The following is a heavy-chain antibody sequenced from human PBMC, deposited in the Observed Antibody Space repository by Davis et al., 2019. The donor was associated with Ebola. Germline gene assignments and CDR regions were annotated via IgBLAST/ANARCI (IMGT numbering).Heavy chain of an antibody. CDR2: ISSNGGST. D-gene: IGHD3-10*01. J-gene: IGHJ6*02. CDR1: GFTFSSYA. Sequence: GESLKISCAASGFTFSSYAMHWVRQAPGKGLEYVSAISSNGGSTYYANSVKGRFTISRDNSKNTLYLQMGSLRAEDMAVYYCARASRDSGSYRYYYYSMDVWGQGTTVTVSS. V-gene: IGHV3-64*01. CDR3: ARASRDSGSYRYYYYSMDV.